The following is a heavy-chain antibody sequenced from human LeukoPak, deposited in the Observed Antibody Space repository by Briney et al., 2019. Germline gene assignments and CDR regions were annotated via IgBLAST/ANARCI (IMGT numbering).Heavy chain of an antibody. J-gene: IGHJ4*02. D-gene: IGHD6-13*01. V-gene: IGHV1-8*02. CDR1: GGTFSSYA. CDR3: ARGPSTAAGTYY. Sequence: ASVKVSCKASGGTFSSYAISWVRQAPGQGLEWMGWMNPNSGNTGYAQKFQGRVTMTRNTSISTAYMELSSLRSEDTAVYYCARGPSTAAGTYYWGQGTLVTVSS. CDR2: MNPNSGNT.